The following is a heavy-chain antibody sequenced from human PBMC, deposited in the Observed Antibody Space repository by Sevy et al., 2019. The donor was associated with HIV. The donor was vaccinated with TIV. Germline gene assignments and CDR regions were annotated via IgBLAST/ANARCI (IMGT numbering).Heavy chain of an antibody. J-gene: IGHJ4*02. CDR2: ISYDGTDT. D-gene: IGHD2-21*02. V-gene: IGHV3-30*18. Sequence: GGSLRLSCAASGFTFNTYGMHWVRQTPGKGLEWVAVISYDGTDTYYVDSVKGRFTISKDNSKNTLSLQMNSLRVEDTAVYYCAKAAIVVVSASPNCFDSWGPGTVVTVSS. CDR3: AKAAIVVVSASPNCFDS. CDR1: GFTFNTYG.